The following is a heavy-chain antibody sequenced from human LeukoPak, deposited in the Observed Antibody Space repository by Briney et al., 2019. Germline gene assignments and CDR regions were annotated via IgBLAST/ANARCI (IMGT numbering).Heavy chain of an antibody. D-gene: IGHD4-17*01. J-gene: IGHJ4*02. V-gene: IGHV1-46*01. CDR2: INPRGGST. Sequence: ASVKVSCKASGYTFTSYYMHWVRQAPGQGLEWMGIINPRGGSTSYAQKFQGRVTMTRDTSTSTVYMELSSLRSEDTAVYYCARAATVPRVFDYWGQGTLVTVSS. CDR3: ARAATVPRVFDY. CDR1: GYTFTSYY.